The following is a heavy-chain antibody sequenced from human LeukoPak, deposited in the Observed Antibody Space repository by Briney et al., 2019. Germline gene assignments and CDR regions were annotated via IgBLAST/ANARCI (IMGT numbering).Heavy chain of an antibody. V-gene: IGHV3-21*01. D-gene: IGHD2-2*01. J-gene: IGHJ4*02. CDR3: ARGSKDQGFDY. CDR2: ISSSSSYI. CDR1: GFTFEDHA. Sequence: GGSLRLSCAASGFTFEDHAMNWVRHVPGKGLEWVSSISSSSSYIYYADSVKGRFTISRDNAKNSLYLQMNSLRAEDTAVYYCARGSKDQGFDYWGQGTLVTVSS.